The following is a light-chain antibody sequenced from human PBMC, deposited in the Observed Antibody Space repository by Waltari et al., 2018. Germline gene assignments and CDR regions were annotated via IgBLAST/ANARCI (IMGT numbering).Light chain of an antibody. V-gene: IGLV3-1*01. Sequence: SYELTQPPSVSVSPGQTASIPCSGDNLGDKFASWYPQKPGQSPVLVIYQDTKRPSGIPERFSGSNSGNSATLTISGTQSMDEADYYCQAWDSNTGVFGGGTKLTVL. J-gene: IGLJ3*02. CDR3: QAWDSNTGV. CDR1: NLGDKF. CDR2: QDT.